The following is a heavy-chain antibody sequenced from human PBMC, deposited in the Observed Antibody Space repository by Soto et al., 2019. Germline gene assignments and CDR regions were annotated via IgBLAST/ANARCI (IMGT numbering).Heavy chain of an antibody. Sequence: QVQLQESGPGLVKPSGTLSLTCSVSGASISNGNWWSWVRQSPGNGLEWIGEISHSGSINYNPSLRSRLSLSIDKSKNQVSLKLNSMTAADTAMYFCARGSVFGSGIFDSWGQGMLVAVSS. CDR1: GASISNGNW. CDR3: ARGSVFGSGIFDS. D-gene: IGHD3-10*01. V-gene: IGHV4-4*02. J-gene: IGHJ4*02. CDR2: ISHSGSI.